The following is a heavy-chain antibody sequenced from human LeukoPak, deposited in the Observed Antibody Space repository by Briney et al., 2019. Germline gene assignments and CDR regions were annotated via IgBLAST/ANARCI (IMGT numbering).Heavy chain of an antibody. CDR1: GFSLSAYG. J-gene: IGHJ5*02. D-gene: IGHD2-2*01. CDR3: ARDTPDCSSTSCYLSHRKNWFDP. V-gene: IGHV3-21*01. Sequence: GGSLRLSCAASGFSLSAYGVHWVRQAPGKGLEWVSSISSSSSYIYYADSVKGRFTISRDNAKNSLYLQMNSLRAEDTAVYYCARDTPDCSSTSCYLSHRKNWFDPWGQGTLVTVSS. CDR2: ISSSSSYI.